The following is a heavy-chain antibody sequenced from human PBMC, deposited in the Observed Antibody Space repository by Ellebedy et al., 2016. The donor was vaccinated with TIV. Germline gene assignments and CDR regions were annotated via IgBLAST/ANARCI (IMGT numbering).Heavy chain of an antibody. CDR3: SRHVPVVPDY. Sequence: MPSETLSLTCTVSGGSISSGSYYWGWIRQPPGKGLEWIASIYYSGSTYYNPSLKSRVTISVDTSKNQFSLKLNSVTAADTAVYYCSRHVPVVPDYWGQGTLVTVSS. V-gene: IGHV4-39*01. CDR1: GGSISSGSYY. J-gene: IGHJ4*02. CDR2: IYYSGST. D-gene: IGHD2-2*01.